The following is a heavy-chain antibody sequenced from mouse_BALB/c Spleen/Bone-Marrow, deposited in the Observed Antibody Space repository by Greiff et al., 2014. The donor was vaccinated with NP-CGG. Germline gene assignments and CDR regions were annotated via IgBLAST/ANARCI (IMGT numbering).Heavy chain of an antibody. D-gene: IGHD2-3*01. J-gene: IGHJ2*01. CDR3: ARDRGLLRFDY. Sequence: EVKVEESGGGLVQPGGSLRLSCATSEFTFTDYYMSWVRQPPGKALEWLGFIRNKANGYTTEYSASVKGRFTISRDNSQSILYLQMNTLRAEDSATYYCARDRGLLRFDYWGQGTTLTVSS. CDR1: EFTFTDYY. V-gene: IGHV7-3*02. CDR2: IRNKANGYTT.